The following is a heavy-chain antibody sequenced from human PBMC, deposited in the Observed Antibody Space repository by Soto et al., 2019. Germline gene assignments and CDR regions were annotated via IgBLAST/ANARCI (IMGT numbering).Heavy chain of an antibody. V-gene: IGHV4-59*01. Sequence: PSETLSLTCTVSGGSISSYYWSWIRQPPGKGLEWIGYIYYSGSTNYNPSLKSRVTISVDTSKNQFSLKLSSVTAADTAVYYCARSNRSKYYDFWSGSNLDTGPIDYWGQGTLVTVSS. D-gene: IGHD3-3*01. CDR1: GGSISSYY. J-gene: IGHJ4*02. CDR2: IYYSGST. CDR3: ARSNRSKYYDFWSGSNLDTGPIDY.